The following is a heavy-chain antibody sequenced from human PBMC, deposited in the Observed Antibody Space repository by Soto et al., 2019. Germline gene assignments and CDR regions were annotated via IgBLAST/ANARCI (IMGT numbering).Heavy chain of an antibody. D-gene: IGHD6-19*01. CDR3: ASVPGIAVAGPYYYYGMDV. J-gene: IGHJ6*02. CDR2: IIPIFGTA. Sequence: QVQLVQSGAEVKKPGSSVKVSCKASGGTFSSYAISWVRQAPGQGLEAMGGIIPIFGTANYAQKFQGRVTITADESTSTASMELSSLRSEDTAVYYCASVPGIAVAGPYYYYGMDVWGQGTTVTVSS. V-gene: IGHV1-69*12. CDR1: GGTFSSYA.